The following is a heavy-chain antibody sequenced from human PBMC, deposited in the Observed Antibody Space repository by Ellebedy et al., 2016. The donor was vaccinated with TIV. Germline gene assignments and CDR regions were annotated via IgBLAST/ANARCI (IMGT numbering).Heavy chain of an antibody. V-gene: IGHV3-74*01. D-gene: IGHD6-13*01. CDR3: ARLRDSSSWDGYYFDN. CDR1: GFTFSNYW. CDR2: INSDGSST. Sequence: GESLKISCAASGFTFSNYWVHWVRQAPGKGLVWVSRINSDGSSTSYADSVKGRFTISRDNATNTLHLQMHILRAEDTAVYYCARLRDSSSWDGYYFDNWGQGTLVTVSS. J-gene: IGHJ4*02.